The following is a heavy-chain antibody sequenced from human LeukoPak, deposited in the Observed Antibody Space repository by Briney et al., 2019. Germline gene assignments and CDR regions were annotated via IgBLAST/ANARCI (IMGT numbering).Heavy chain of an antibody. D-gene: IGHD3-3*01. V-gene: IGHV3-49*03. CDR1: GFTFGDYA. J-gene: IGHJ6*03. CDR2: IRSKAYGGTT. Sequence: PGGSLRLSCTASGFTFGDYAMSWFRQAPGKGLEWVGFIRSKAYGGTTEYAASVKGRFTISRDDSTSIAYLQMNSLKIEDTGVYYCTRDNYDFWSGYPPDYYYYYMDVWGKGTTVTVSS. CDR3: TRDNYDFWSGYPPDYYYYYMDV.